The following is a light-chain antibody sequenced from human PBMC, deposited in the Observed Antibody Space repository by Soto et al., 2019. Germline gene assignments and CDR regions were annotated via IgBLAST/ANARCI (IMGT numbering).Light chain of an antibody. J-gene: IGKJ4*01. CDR1: QSVSSSY. CDR3: QQYGSSPPDT. CDR2: GAS. V-gene: IGKV3-20*01. Sequence: EIVLTQSPGTLSLSPGERATLSCRASQSVSSSYLAWYQQKPGQAPRLLIYGASSRATGIPDRFSGSGSGTDFTLTISRLEPEDFAVYYCQQYGSSPPDTFGGGIKVEMK.